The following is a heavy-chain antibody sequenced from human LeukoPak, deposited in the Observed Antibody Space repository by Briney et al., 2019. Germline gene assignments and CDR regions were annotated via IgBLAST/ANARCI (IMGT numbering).Heavy chain of an antibody. D-gene: IGHD5-18*01. Sequence: SVKVSCKASGGTFSSYAISGVRQAPGQGLEWMGRIIPILGIANYAQKFQGRVTITADKSTSTAYMELSSLRSEDTAVYYCASNPGYSYGRLLNWFDPWGQGTLVTVSS. J-gene: IGHJ5*02. CDR2: IIPILGIA. CDR3: ASNPGYSYGRLLNWFDP. CDR1: GGTFSSYA. V-gene: IGHV1-69*04.